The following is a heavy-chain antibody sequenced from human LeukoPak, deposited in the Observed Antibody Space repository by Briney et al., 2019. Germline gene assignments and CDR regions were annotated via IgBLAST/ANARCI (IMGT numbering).Heavy chain of an antibody. D-gene: IGHD3-22*01. CDR3: ARSYDSSGYYYPFDY. CDR1: GFTFSSYG. J-gene: IGHJ4*02. CDR2: ISYDGPNK. V-gene: IGHV3-30*03. Sequence: GGSLRLSCAASGFTFSSYGMHWVRQAPGKGLEWVAVISYDGPNKYYADSVKGRFTISRDNSKNTLYLQMNSLRAEDTSVYYCARSYDSSGYYYPFDYWGQGTLVTVSS.